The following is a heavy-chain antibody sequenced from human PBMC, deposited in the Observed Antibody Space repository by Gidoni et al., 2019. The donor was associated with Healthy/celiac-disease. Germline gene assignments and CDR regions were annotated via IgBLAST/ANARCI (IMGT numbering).Heavy chain of an antibody. CDR1: GGSISSSSYY. Sequence: YGGSISSSSYYWGWIRQPPGKGLEWIGSIYYSGSTYYNPSLKSRVTISVDTSKNQFSLKLSSVTAADTAVYYCAIKSGLYSGYDERQDYYGMDVWGQGTTVTVSS. V-gene: IGHV4-39*01. CDR3: AIKSGLYSGYDERQDYYGMDV. D-gene: IGHD5-12*01. J-gene: IGHJ6*02. CDR2: IYYSGST.